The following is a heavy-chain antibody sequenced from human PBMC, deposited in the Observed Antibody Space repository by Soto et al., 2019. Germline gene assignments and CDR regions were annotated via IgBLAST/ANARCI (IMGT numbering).Heavy chain of an antibody. CDR3: ARDTVGGNYYGMDV. CDR1: GYTLTSYA. J-gene: IGHJ6*02. CDR2: INAGNGNT. D-gene: IGHD3-16*01. V-gene: IGHV1-3*01. Sequence: VKVSCRASGYTLTSYAMHWGRQAPGQRLEWMGWINAGNGNTKYSQKFQGRVTITRDTSASTAYMELSSLRSEDTAVYYCARDTVGGNYYGMDVWGQGTTVTVSS.